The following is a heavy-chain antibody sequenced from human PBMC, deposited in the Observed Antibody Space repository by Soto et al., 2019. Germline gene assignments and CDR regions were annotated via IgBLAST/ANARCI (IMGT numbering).Heavy chain of an antibody. CDR2: IIPIFGTA. Sequence: SVKVSCKXSGGTFSSYAISWVRQAPGQGLEWMGGIIPIFGTANYAQKFQGRVTITADESTSTAYMELSSLRSEDTAVYYCARGDGDDILTGYQYYFDYWGQGTLVTVSS. CDR3: ARGDGDDILTGYQYYFDY. CDR1: GGTFSSYA. J-gene: IGHJ4*02. D-gene: IGHD3-9*01. V-gene: IGHV1-69*13.